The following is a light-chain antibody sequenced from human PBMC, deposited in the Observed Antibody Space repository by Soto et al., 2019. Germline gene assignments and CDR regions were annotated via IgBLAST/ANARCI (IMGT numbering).Light chain of an antibody. V-gene: IGLV4-69*01. J-gene: IGLJ2*01. Sequence: QPVLTQSPSASASLGASVKLTCTLSSGHSSYAIAWHQQQPEKGPRYLMKLNSDGSHSKGDGIPDRFSGSNSGAERYLTISSLQSEDEADYYCQTWGTGVLVFGGGTKLTGL. CDR2: LNSDGSH. CDR1: SGHSSYA. CDR3: QTWGTGVLV.